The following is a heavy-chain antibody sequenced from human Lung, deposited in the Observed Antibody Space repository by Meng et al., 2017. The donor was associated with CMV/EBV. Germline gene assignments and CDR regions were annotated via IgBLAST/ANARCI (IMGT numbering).Heavy chain of an antibody. V-gene: IGHV3-23*01. CDR1: GFCCNSYA. J-gene: IGHJ4*02. D-gene: IGHD3-10*01. CDR2: ITGTGGNT. CDR3: AKVYGSGSYRNDY. Sequence: CAASGFCCNSYAMIWVRQAPGKGLEWVSAITGTGGNTYYADSVTGRFTISRDNSKNTLYLQMNSLRAEDTAVYYCAKVYGSGSYRNDYWGQGTLVTVSS.